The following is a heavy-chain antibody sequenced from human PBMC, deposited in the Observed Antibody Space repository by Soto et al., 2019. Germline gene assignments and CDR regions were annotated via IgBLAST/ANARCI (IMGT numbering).Heavy chain of an antibody. D-gene: IGHD3-3*01. CDR2: ISSSSSTI. V-gene: IGHV3-48*01. CDR3: AREYYDFWSGYFP. J-gene: IGHJ4*02. CDR1: GFTFSSYS. Sequence: EVQLVESGGGLVQPGGSLRLSCAASGFTFSSYSMNWVRQAPGKGLEWVSYISSSSSTIYYADSVKGRFTISRDNAKNSLYLQMNSLRAEDTAVYCCAREYYDFWSGYFPWGQGTLVTVSS.